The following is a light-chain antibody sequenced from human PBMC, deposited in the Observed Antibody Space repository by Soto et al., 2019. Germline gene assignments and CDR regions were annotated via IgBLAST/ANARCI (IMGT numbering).Light chain of an antibody. CDR2: AAS. CDR1: QSITTY. Sequence: DIQMTHSPSSLSASVGDRVTITCRASQSITTYLNWYRQKPGKAPKLLIYAASSLQSGVPSRFSGSGSGTEFTLSISSLQPEDFATYFCRQIYSAPLTFGGGTKVDIK. CDR3: RQIYSAPLT. V-gene: IGKV1-39*01. J-gene: IGKJ4*01.